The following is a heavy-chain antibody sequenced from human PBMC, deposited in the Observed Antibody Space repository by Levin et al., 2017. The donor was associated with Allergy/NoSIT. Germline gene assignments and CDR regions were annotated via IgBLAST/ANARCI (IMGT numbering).Heavy chain of an antibody. CDR1: GFTFSSYA. V-gene: IGHV3-30*04. CDR3: ARDPGRPTMVRGVIMHNYYYAMDV. D-gene: IGHD3-10*01. CDR2: ISYDGSDK. J-gene: IGHJ6*02. Sequence: GGSLRLSCAASGFTFSSYAIHWVRQAPGEGLEWVAVISYDGSDKYYADSVKGRFTISRDNSKNTLYLQMNSLRPEDTALYYCARDPGRPTMVRGVIMHNYYYAMDVWGQGTTVTVSS.